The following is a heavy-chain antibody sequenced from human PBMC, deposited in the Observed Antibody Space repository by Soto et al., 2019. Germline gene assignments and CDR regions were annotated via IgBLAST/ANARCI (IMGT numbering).Heavy chain of an antibody. D-gene: IGHD3-22*01. J-gene: IGHJ4*02. CDR1: GGSISSGGYY. Sequence: SETLSLTCTVSGGSISSGGYYWSWIRQHPGKGLEWIGYIYYSGSTYYNPSLKSRVTISVDTSKNQFSLKLSSVTAADTAVYYCARAIGPGYDSSGYYFRSYYFDYWGQGTMVTVYS. CDR2: IYYSGST. CDR3: ARAIGPGYDSSGYYFRSYYFDY. V-gene: IGHV4-31*03.